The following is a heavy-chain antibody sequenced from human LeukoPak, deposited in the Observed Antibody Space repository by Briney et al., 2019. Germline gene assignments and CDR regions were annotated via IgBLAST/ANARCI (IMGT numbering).Heavy chain of an antibody. V-gene: IGHV1-2*02. Sequence: SVSVSCXASGYTFSGYYMYWVRQAPGQGREGMGWINPNSGGTNFAQKFQGRVTMTRATSISTASIELRRLRSDDTAVYYCARDSASYYFEYWGQGTLVTVSS. CDR3: ARDSASYYFEY. CDR1: GYTFSGYY. D-gene: IGHD1-26*01. CDR2: INPNSGGT. J-gene: IGHJ4*02.